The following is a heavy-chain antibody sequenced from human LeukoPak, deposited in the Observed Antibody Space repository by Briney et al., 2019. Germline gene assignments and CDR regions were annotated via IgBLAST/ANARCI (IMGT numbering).Heavy chain of an antibody. CDR1: GFTFSSYW. V-gene: IGHV3-7*01. D-gene: IGHD6-13*01. CDR2: IKQDGSEE. J-gene: IGHJ1*01. Sequence: GGSLRLSCAASGFTFSSYWMSWVRQTPGKGLEWVANIKQDGSEENYVDSVKGRFTISRDNAKNSLYLQMNSLRVEDTAVYYCTTPAAGPRAEYSLHWGQGTLVTVSS. CDR3: TTPAAGPRAEYSLH.